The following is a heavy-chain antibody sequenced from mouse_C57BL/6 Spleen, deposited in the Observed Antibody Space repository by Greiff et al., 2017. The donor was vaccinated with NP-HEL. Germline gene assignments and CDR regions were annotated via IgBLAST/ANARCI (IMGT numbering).Heavy chain of an antibody. J-gene: IGHJ4*01. CDR3: ARYDDDYAMDY. Sequence: DVKLQESGGGLVQPGGSLKLSCAASGFTFSDYYMYWVRQTPEKRLEWVAYISNGGGSTYYPDTVKGRFTISRDNAKNTLYLQMSRLKSEDTAMYYCARYDDDYAMDYWGQGTSVTVSS. V-gene: IGHV5-12*01. CDR1: GFTFSDYY. CDR2: ISNGGGST. D-gene: IGHD2-4*01.